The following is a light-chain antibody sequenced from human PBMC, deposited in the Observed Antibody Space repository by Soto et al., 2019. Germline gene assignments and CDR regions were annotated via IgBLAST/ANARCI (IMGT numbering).Light chain of an antibody. CDR3: MKYGGQPARI. J-gene: IGKJ2*01. V-gene: IGKV3-20*01. Sequence: EIVLTQSPGTLSLSPVKRATLSCRASQSISSSYLAWYQQKPGQAPRLLIYGASSRATGIPDRFRASASGTNFTLAISRLEHENCAVYFCMKYGGQPARIFGQGTRVDIK. CDR1: QSISSSY. CDR2: GAS.